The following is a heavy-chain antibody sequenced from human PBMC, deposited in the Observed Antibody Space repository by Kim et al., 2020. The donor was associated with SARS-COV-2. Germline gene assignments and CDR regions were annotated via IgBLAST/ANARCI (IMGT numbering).Heavy chain of an antibody. V-gene: IGHV1-3*01. J-gene: IGHJ4*02. CDR3: ARDGRSVDYYFDY. Sequence: ASVKVSCKASGDTFTSYCLHWVRQAPGQSLEWMGWIDVANTNTHYSENFQGRVTISRDTSATTVYIELSSLRSEDTAVYYCARDGRSVDYYFDYWGQGTLVTVSS. CDR2: IDVANTNT. CDR1: GDTFTSYC.